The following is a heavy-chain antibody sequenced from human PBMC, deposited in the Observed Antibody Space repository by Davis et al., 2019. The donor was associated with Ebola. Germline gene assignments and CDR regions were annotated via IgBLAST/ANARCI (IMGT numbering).Heavy chain of an antibody. CDR3: ATDRNWDFDY. CDR1: GFTFSSYS. V-gene: IGHV3-48*02. Sequence: GGSLKISCAASGFTFSSYSMNWVRQAPGKGLEWVSYISSSSSTIYYADSVKGRFTISRDNAKNSLYLQMNSLRDEDTAVYYCATDRNWDFDYWGQGTLVTVSS. CDR2: ISSSSSTI. J-gene: IGHJ4*02. D-gene: IGHD7-27*01.